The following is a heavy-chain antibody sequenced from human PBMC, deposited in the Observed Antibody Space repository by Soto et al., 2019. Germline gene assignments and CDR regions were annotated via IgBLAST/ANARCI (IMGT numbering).Heavy chain of an antibody. V-gene: IGHV4-34*01. Sequence: PSETLSLTCAVYGGSFSGYYWSWIRQPPGKGLEWIGEINHSGSTNYNPSLKSRVTISVDTSKNQFSLKLSSVTAADTAVYYCARGSMVRGVIITIDYYYYYGIDVWGQGTTVTGSS. CDR3: ARGSMVRGVIITIDYYYYYGIDV. CDR2: INHSGST. J-gene: IGHJ6*02. CDR1: GGSFSGYY. D-gene: IGHD3-10*01.